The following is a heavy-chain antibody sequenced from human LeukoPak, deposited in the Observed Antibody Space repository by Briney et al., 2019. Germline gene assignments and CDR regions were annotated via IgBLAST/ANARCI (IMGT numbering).Heavy chain of an antibody. CDR2: ISSSSSTI. CDR1: GFTFSSYS. D-gene: IGHD2-2*01. Sequence: PGGSLRLSCAASGFTFSSYSMNWVRQAPGKGLEWVSYISSSSSTIYYADSVKGRFTISRDNAKNSLYLQMNSLRAEDTAVYYCAREGKGYCSSTSCYLDYWGQGTLVTVSS. V-gene: IGHV3-48*01. J-gene: IGHJ4*02. CDR3: AREGKGYCSSTSCYLDY.